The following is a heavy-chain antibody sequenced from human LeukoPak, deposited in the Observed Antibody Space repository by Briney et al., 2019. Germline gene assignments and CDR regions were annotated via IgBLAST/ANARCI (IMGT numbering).Heavy chain of an antibody. CDR1: GFTFSSYA. D-gene: IGHD3-3*01. V-gene: IGHV3-21*01. Sequence: GGSLRLSCAASGFTFSSYAMHWVRQAPGKGLEWVSSISSSSYIYYADSVKGRFTISRDNAKNSLYLQMNSLRAEDTAVYYCARVGFLEWTYFDYWGQGTLVTVSS. CDR2: ISSSSYI. J-gene: IGHJ4*02. CDR3: ARVGFLEWTYFDY.